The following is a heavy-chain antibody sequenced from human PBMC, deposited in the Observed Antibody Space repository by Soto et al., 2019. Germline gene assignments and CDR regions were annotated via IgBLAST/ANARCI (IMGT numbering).Heavy chain of an antibody. CDR3: AKDRSGSYPPGDGMDV. D-gene: IGHD3-10*01. CDR1: GFTFSTYS. CDR2: ISSSNSHT. V-gene: IGHV3-21*01. Sequence: EVQLVESGGDLVKPGGSLRLSCAASGFTFSTYSMNWVRQAPGGGLEWVSSISSSNSHTYYTDSVKGRFTISRDNAKNSLYLQLNRLTAEDTAVYYCAKDRSGSYPPGDGMDVWGQGTTVTVSS. J-gene: IGHJ6*02.